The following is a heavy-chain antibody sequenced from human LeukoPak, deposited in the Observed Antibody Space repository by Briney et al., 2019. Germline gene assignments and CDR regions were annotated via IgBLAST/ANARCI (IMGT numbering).Heavy chain of an antibody. CDR3: AKDYDILTGYYKGPPGIDY. CDR1: GFTFSSYG. V-gene: IGHV3-30*02. J-gene: IGHJ4*02. CDR2: IRYDGSNK. D-gene: IGHD3-9*01. Sequence: GGSLRLSCAASGFTFSSYGMHWVRQAPGKGLEWVAFIRYDGSNKYYADSVEGRFTTSRDNSKNTLYLQMNSLRAEDTAVYYCAKDYDILTGYYKGPPGIDYWGQGTLVTVSS.